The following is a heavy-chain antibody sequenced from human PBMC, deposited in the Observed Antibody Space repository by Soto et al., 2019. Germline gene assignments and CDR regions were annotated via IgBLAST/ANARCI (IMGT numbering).Heavy chain of an antibody. CDR3: ARQGYGDSYYYYYGMDV. CDR1: GYSFTSYW. CDR2: IYPGDSDT. J-gene: IGHJ6*02. V-gene: IGHV5-51*01. D-gene: IGHD4-17*01. Sequence: PGESLKISCKGSGYSFTSYWIGWVRQMPGKGLEWMGIIYPGDSDTRYSPSFQGQVTISADKSISTAYLQWSSLKATDTATYYCARQGYGDSYYYYYGMDVWGQGTTVTVSS.